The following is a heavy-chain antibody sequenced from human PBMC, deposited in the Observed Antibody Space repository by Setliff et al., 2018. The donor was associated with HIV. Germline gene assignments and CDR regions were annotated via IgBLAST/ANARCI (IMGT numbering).Heavy chain of an antibody. CDR3: ARGAELLWFGELHNIPYFDY. D-gene: IGHD3-10*01. CDR1: GGSISSYY. V-gene: IGHV4-59*01. CDR2: IYYSGST. Sequence: PSETLSLTCTASGGSISSYYWSWIRQPPGKGLEWIGYIYYSGSTNYNPSLKSRVTISVDTSKNQFPLTLSSVTAADTAVYYCARGAELLWFGELHNIPYFDYWGQGTLVTVSS. J-gene: IGHJ4*02.